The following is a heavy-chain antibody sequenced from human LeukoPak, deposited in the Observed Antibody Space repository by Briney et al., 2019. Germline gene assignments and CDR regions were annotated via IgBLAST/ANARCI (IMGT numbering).Heavy chain of an antibody. Sequence: GGSLRLSCVASGFSFSDSTMSWVRQAAGKGLEWVAKMKEDGSDENYVDSVKGRFTISRDNAKNALSLHMNSLRAEDTAVYYCARAAASNWFDPWGQGTLVTVSS. CDR1: GFSFSDST. CDR2: MKEDGSDE. D-gene: IGHD6-13*01. J-gene: IGHJ5*02. CDR3: ARAAASNWFDP. V-gene: IGHV3-7*01.